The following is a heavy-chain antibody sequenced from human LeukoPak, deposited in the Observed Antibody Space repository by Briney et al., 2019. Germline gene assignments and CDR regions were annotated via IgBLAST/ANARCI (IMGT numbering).Heavy chain of an antibody. CDR3: ATRPQGRWLRYYFDY. CDR1: GGSISSGDYY. V-gene: IGHV4-30-4*01. J-gene: IGHJ4*02. D-gene: IGHD5-24*01. Sequence: SQTLSLTCTVSGGSISSGDYYWSWIRQPPGKGLEWIGYIYYSGSTYCNPSLKSRVTIPVDTSKNQFSLKLSSVTAADTAVYYCATRPQGRWLRYYFDYWGQGTLVTVSS. CDR2: IYYSGST.